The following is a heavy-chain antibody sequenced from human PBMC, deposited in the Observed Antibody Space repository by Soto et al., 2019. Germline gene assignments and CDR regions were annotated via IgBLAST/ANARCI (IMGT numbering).Heavy chain of an antibody. CDR1: GFTFSSYG. CDR2: IWYDGSNK. CDR3: ARDSLFWWIQLWLPIDY. V-gene: IGHV3-33*01. J-gene: IGHJ4*02. Sequence: QVQLVESGGGVVQPGRSLRLSCAASGFTFSSYGMHWVRQAPGKGLEWVAVIWYDGSNKYYADSVKGRFTISRDNSKNKLYLQMNSLRAEDTAVYYCARDSLFWWIQLWLPIDYWGQGTLVTVSS. D-gene: IGHD5-18*01.